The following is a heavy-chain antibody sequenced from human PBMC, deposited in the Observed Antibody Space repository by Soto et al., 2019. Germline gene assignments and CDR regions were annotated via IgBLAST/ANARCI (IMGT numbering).Heavy chain of an antibody. CDR2: IDPSDSYT. Sequence: SLKISGKGSGYSFTSYWISWVRQMPGKGLEWMGRIDPSDSYTNYSPSFQGHVTISADKSISTAYLQWSSLKASDTAMYYCARRGYYYDSSGYYPSAFDIWGQGTMVTVSS. CDR3: ARRGYYYDSSGYYPSAFDI. CDR1: GYSFTSYW. D-gene: IGHD3-22*01. J-gene: IGHJ3*02. V-gene: IGHV5-10-1*01.